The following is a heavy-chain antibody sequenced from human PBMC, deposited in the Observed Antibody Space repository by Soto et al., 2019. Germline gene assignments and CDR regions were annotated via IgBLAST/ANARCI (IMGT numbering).Heavy chain of an antibody. Sequence: SETLSLTCTVSGGSISSYYWSWIRQPPGKGLEWIGYIYYSGSTNYNPSLKSRVTISVDTSKNQFSLKPSSVTAADTAVYYCARGAERWLPFDYWGQGTLVTVSS. CDR3: ARGAERWLPFDY. CDR1: GGSISSYY. J-gene: IGHJ4*02. V-gene: IGHV4-59*01. CDR2: IYYSGST. D-gene: IGHD5-12*01.